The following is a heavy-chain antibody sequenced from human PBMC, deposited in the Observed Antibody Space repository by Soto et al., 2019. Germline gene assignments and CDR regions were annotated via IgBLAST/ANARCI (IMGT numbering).Heavy chain of an antibody. V-gene: IGHV4-59*01. CDR1: GGSISSYY. J-gene: IGHJ4*02. CDR3: ARVWGVRTLDFDY. CDR2: IYYSGST. Sequence: QVQLQESGPGLVKPSETLSLTCTVSGGSISSYYWSWIRQPPGKGLEWIGYIYYSGSTNYNPSLKSRVTISVDTSKNQFSLKLSSVSAADTAVYYCARVWGVRTLDFDYWGQGTLVTVSS. D-gene: IGHD3-16*01.